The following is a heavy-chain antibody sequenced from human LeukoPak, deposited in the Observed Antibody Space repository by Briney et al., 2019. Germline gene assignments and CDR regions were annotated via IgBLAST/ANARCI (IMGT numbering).Heavy chain of an antibody. J-gene: IGHJ4*02. CDR1: GFTFSSYG. V-gene: IGHV3-21*01. D-gene: IGHD4-11*01. CDR2: ISSSSSYI. CDR3: ARDTDYRNPFDY. Sequence: PGGSLRLSCAASGFTFSSYGMSWVRQAPGKGLEWVSSISSSSSYIYYADSVKGRFTISRDNAKNSLYLQMNSLRAEDTAVYYCARDTDYRNPFDYWGQGTLVTVSS.